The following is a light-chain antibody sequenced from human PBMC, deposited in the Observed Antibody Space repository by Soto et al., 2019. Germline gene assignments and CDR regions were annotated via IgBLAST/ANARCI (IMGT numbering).Light chain of an antibody. CDR3: SSYAGSNNWV. J-gene: IGLJ3*02. CDR1: SSDVGGYNY. CDR2: GVT. Sequence: QSALTQPPSASGSPGQSVTISCTGTSSDVGGYNYVSWYQQHPGKAPKLMIYGVTKRPSGVPDRFSGSKSGNTASLTVSGLQAEDEADYYCSSYAGSNNWVVGGGTQLTVL. V-gene: IGLV2-8*01.